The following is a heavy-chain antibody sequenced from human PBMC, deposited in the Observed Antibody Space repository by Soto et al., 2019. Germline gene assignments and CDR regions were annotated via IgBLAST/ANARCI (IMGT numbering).Heavy chain of an antibody. J-gene: IGHJ4*02. CDR2: ISDSGST. D-gene: IGHD2-2*01. CDR1: GFTFTNYA. Sequence: EVQLLESGGVLVQPGGSLRLSCAASGFTFTNYAMNWVRLAPGKGLEWVSTISDSGSTYYADSVKGRFTISRDNSKNHLYLHMSSLRAEDTAVYFCAKGVDGPHCTRTSCLCYFDYWGQGTLVTVSS. CDR3: AKGVDGPHCTRTSCLCYFDY. V-gene: IGHV3-23*01.